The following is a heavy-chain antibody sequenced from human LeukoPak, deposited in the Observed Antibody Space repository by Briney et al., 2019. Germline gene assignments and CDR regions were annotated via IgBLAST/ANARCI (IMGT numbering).Heavy chain of an antibody. V-gene: IGHV4-4*07. CDR3: ARVRGSGWSFDY. CDR1: GGSISTYY. Sequence: SETLSLTCSVAGGSISTYYWNWIRQPAGKGLEWIGRIYTSGSTNYNPSLKSRVTMSVDTSKNQFSLKLSSVTAADTAVHYCARVRGSGWSFDYWGQGTLVTVSS. CDR2: IYTSGST. D-gene: IGHD6-19*01. J-gene: IGHJ4*02.